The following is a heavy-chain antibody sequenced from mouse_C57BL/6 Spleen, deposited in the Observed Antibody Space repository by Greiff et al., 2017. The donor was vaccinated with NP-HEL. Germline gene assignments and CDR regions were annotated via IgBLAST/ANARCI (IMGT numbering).Heavy chain of an antibody. CDR2: IWGGGST. Sequence: VQGVESGPGLVAPSQSLSITCTVSGFSLTSYGVDWVRQTPGKGLEWLGVIWGGGSTNYNSALMSRLSINKDNSKSQGYLKMNSLETDDTSMYYCAKQGDGYPFAYWGQGTLVTVSA. D-gene: IGHD2-3*01. J-gene: IGHJ3*01. CDR3: AKQGDGYPFAY. CDR1: GFSLTSYG. V-gene: IGHV2-9*01.